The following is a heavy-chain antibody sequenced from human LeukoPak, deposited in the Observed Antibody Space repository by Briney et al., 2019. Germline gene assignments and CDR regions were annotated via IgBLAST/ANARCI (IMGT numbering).Heavy chain of an antibody. CDR2: IYYSGST. CDR3: ARNVRKGYYYYYYMDV. CDR1: GGSISSYY. J-gene: IGHJ6*03. D-gene: IGHD1-14*01. V-gene: IGHV4-59*01. Sequence: SETLSLTCTVSGGSISSYYWSWIRQPPGKGLEWIGYIYYSGSTNYNPSLKSRVTISVDTSKNQFSLKLSSVTAADTAVYYCARNVRKGYYYYYYMDVWGKGTTVTVSS.